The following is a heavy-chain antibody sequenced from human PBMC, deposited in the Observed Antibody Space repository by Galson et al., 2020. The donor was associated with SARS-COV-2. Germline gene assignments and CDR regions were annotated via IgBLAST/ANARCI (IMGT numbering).Heavy chain of an antibody. Sequence: GGSLRLSCAASGFTFSSYGMHWVRQAPGKGLEWVTLIYYDGITKYYADSVKGRFTISRDNSNNTLYLQMNSLRVEDTAVYYCARGRYCGAGSYGDSWGQGTLVTVSS. J-gene: IGHJ4*02. D-gene: IGHD3-10*01. CDR1: GFTFSSYG. CDR2: IYYDGITK. V-gene: IGHV3-33*01. CDR3: ARGRYCGAGSYGDS.